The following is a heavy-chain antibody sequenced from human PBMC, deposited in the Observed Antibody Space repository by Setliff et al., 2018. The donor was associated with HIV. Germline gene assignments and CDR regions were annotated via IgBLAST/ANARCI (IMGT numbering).Heavy chain of an antibody. D-gene: IGHD6-13*01. J-gene: IGHJ4*02. V-gene: IGHV3-7*01. Sequence: GGSLRLSCGTSGFIFSNYWMNWVRQAPGKGLEWVANIRQDGSEEYYAHSLRGRLTISRDNAQNSLYLQMSGLRAEDTAVYFCARDVAATGALDYWGQGTLVTVSS. CDR2: IRQDGSEE. CDR3: ARDVAATGALDY. CDR1: GFIFSNYW.